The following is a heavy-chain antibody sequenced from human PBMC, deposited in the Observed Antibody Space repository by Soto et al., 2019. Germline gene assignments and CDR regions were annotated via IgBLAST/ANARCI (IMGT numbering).Heavy chain of an antibody. CDR2: IIPIFGTA. Sequence: SVKVSFKASGGTFSSYAISWVRQAPGQGLEWMGGIIPIFGTANYAQKFQGRVTITADKSTSTAYMELSSLRSEDTAVYYCAREDLYSSSHTGWGQGTLVTVSS. CDR3: AREDLYSSSHTG. CDR1: GGTFSSYA. D-gene: IGHD6-13*01. J-gene: IGHJ4*02. V-gene: IGHV1-69*06.